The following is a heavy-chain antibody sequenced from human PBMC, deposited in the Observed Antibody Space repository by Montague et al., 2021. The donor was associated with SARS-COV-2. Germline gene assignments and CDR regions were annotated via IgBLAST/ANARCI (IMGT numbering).Heavy chain of an antibody. CDR3: ARVPVLLLVGERGYWFDP. CDR1: GGSISSYY. J-gene: IGHJ5*02. Sequence: SETLSLTCTVSGGSISSYYWSWIRQPPGKGLEWIGYIYYSGSTNYNPSLKSRVTISVDTSKNQFSLKLSSVTAADTAVYYCARVPVLLLVGERGYWFDPWGQGTLVTVSS. CDR2: IYYSGST. V-gene: IGHV4-59*01. D-gene: IGHD3-10*01.